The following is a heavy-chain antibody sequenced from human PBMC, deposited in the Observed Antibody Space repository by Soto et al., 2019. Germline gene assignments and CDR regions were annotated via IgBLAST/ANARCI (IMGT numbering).Heavy chain of an antibody. D-gene: IGHD2-2*01. J-gene: IGHJ4*02. CDR2: IYRTGNT. CDR1: GDSMTSGDYS. V-gene: IGHV4-30-2*01. CDR3: ARGDYQYSIDY. Sequence: QLQLQESGSRLVKSSQTLSLTCTVSGDSMTSGDYSWSWIRQPPGKGLEWLGYIYRTGNTHYSPSLKSRVSISQDRPKNQFSLELTSVTAADTAVYYCARGDYQYSIDYWGQGTLVTVSS.